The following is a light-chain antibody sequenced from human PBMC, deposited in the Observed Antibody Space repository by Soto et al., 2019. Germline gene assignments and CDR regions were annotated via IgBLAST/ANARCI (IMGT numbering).Light chain of an antibody. Sequence: EIVLTQSPGTLSLSPGERATLSCRASQSVSSSYLAWYQQKPGQAPRLLIYGASSRATGIPDMFSGSGYGTDFTLTISRLEPEDFAVYYCQQYGSSPYTFGQGTKLEIK. CDR3: QQYGSSPYT. J-gene: IGKJ2*01. CDR1: QSVSSSY. CDR2: GAS. V-gene: IGKV3-20*01.